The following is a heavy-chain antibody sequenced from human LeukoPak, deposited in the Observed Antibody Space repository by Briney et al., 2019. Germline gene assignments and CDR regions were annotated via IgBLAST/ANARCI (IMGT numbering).Heavy chain of an antibody. Sequence: GGSLRLSCAASGFTFSSYAMSWVRQAPGKGLEWVSAISGSGASTFYVDSVKGRFTISRDNSKNTLYLQMNSLRADDTAVYYCAKDSPLYCSSASCYYNYWGQGTLVTVSS. V-gene: IGHV3-23*01. CDR1: GFTFSSYA. D-gene: IGHD2-2*01. CDR3: AKDSPLYCSSASCYYNY. J-gene: IGHJ4*02. CDR2: ISGSGAST.